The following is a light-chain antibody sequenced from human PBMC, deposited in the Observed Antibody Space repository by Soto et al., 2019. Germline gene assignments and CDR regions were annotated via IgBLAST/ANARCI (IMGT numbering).Light chain of an antibody. CDR1: SSDVGGYNY. V-gene: IGLV2-14*01. CDR3: SSYTSNNSWV. CDR2: DVS. Sequence: QSALTQSASVSGSPGQSITISCTGTSSDVGGYNYVSWYQQHPGKAPKLIIYDVSNRPSGVSTRFSGSKSGNTASLTISGLQDEDEADYSCSSYTSNNSWVFGGGTKLTVL. J-gene: IGLJ3*02.